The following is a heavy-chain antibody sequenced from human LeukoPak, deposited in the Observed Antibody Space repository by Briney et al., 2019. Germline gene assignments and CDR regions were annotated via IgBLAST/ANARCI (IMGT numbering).Heavy chain of an antibody. J-gene: IGHJ6*02. CDR3: ARRKAATYAMDV. CDR2: TYYRSKWYN. Sequence: SQTLSLTFAISGDSVSSNSATWNWIRQSPSRGLEWLGRTYYRSKWYNDYAVSMKSRITINPDTSKNQFSLQLNSVTPEDTAVYYCARRKAATYAMDVWGQGTTVTASS. V-gene: IGHV6-1*01. D-gene: IGHD6-13*01. CDR1: GDSVSSNSAT.